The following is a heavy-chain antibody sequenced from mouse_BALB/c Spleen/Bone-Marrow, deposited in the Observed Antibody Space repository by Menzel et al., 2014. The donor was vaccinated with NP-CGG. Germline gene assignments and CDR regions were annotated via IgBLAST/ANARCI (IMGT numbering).Heavy chain of an antibody. CDR3: ARLEGNYGSTFAY. CDR1: GYSFTSYW. D-gene: IGHD1-1*01. J-gene: IGHJ3*01. CDR2: IHPSDTET. Sequence: VQRVEFGAELVRPGASVKLSCEASGYSFTSYWMNWVKQRPGHGLEWIGMIHPSDTETRLNQRFKDKATLTVDKSSSTAYMQLNSPTSEDSAVYYCARLEGNYGSTFAYWGQGTLVTVSA. V-gene: IGHV1-61*01.